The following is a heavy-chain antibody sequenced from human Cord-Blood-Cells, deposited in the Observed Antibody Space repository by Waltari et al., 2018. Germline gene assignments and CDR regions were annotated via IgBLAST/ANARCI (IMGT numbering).Heavy chain of an antibody. CDR2: ISGSGGST. Sequence: EVQLLESGGGLVQPGGSLRLSCAASGFTFRSYAMSWVRQAPEKGLEWVSAISGSGGSTYNADSVKGRFTISRDNSKNTLYLQMNSLRAEDTAVYYCAKDKQYSSSSAFDIWGQGTMVTVSS. V-gene: IGHV3-23*01. CDR1: GFTFRSYA. D-gene: IGHD6-6*01. CDR3: AKDKQYSSSSAFDI. J-gene: IGHJ3*02.